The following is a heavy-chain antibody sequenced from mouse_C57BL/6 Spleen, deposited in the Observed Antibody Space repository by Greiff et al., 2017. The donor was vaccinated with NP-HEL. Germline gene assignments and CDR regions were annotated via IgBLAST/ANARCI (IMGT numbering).Heavy chain of an antibody. D-gene: IGHD2-5*01. CDR1: GYTFTDYN. Sequence: EVQLQQSGPELVKPGASVKMSCKASGYTFTDYNMHWVKQSHGKSLEWIGYINPNNGGTSYNQKFKGKATLTVNKSSSTAYMELRSLTSEDSAVYYCAARPLYSNYAMDYWGQGTSVTVSS. CDR2: INPNNGGT. CDR3: AARPLYSNYAMDY. J-gene: IGHJ4*01. V-gene: IGHV1-22*01.